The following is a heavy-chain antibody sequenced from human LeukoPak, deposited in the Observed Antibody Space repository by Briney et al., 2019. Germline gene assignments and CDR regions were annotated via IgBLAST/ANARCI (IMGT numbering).Heavy chain of an antibody. CDR1: GYSFTSYW. J-gene: IGHJ5*02. CDR3: ARLFDDAKWFDP. D-gene: IGHD3-3*01. Sequence: GESLKISCQGSGYSFTSYWVGWVRQMPGKGLEWMGIIYPGDSDTRYSPPFQGQVTISADKSINTAYLQWNSLKASDTAMYYCARLFDDAKWFDPWGQGTLVTVSS. CDR2: IYPGDSDT. V-gene: IGHV5-51*01.